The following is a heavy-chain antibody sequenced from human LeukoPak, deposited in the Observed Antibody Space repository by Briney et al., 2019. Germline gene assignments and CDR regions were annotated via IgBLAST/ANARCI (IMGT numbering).Heavy chain of an antibody. CDR1: GYTFTSYY. J-gene: IGHJ3*02. CDR2: INPSGGST. CDR3: ARDIERGKFLRLGELSFGTTDAFDI. Sequence: GASVKVSCKASGYTFTSYYMHWVRQAPGQGLAWMGIINPSGGSTSYAQKFQGRVTMTRDTSTSTVYMELSSLRSEDTAVYYCARDIERGKFLRLGELSFGTTDAFDIWGQGTMVTVSS. D-gene: IGHD3-16*02. V-gene: IGHV1-46*01.